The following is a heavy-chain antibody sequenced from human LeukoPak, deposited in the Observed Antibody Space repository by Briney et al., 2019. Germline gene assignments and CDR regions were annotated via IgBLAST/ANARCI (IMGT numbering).Heavy chain of an antibody. D-gene: IGHD1-26*01. Sequence: GGSLRLSCAASGFTFSSYAMHWVRQAPGKGLEWVAVISYDGSNKYYADSVKGRFTISRDNSKNTLYLQMNSLRAEDTAVYYCAKFLRGATDPRGFFDYWGQGTLVTVSS. V-gene: IGHV3-30-3*02. CDR2: ISYDGSNK. CDR3: AKFLRGATDPRGFFDY. J-gene: IGHJ4*02. CDR1: GFTFSSYA.